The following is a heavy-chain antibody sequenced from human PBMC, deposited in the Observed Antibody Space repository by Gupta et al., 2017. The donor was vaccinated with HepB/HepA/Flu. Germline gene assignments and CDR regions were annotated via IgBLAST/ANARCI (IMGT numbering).Heavy chain of an antibody. CDR1: GFTFSSYG. Sequence: QVQLVESGGGVVQPGRSLRLSCAASGFTFSSYGMHWVRQAPGKGLEWVAVIWYDGSNKYYADSVKGRFTISRDNSKNTLYLQMNSLRAEDTAVYYCARDAGPYYMTTGDWFDPWGQGTLVTVSS. D-gene: IGHD4-11*01. V-gene: IGHV3-33*01. CDR3: ARDAGPYYMTTGDWFDP. CDR2: IWYDGSNK. J-gene: IGHJ5*02.